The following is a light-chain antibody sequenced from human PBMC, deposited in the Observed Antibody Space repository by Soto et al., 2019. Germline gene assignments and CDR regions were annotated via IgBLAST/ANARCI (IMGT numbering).Light chain of an antibody. CDR2: GNS. V-gene: IGLV1-40*01. CDR3: QSYDSSLRGSEV. CDR1: SSNIGAGYD. J-gene: IGLJ1*01. Sequence: QSVLTQPPSVSGAPGQRVTISCTGSSSNIGAGYDVHWYQQLPGTAPKLLIYGNSNRPSRVPDRFSGSKSGTSDSLAITGLQAEDEADYYCQSYDSSLRGSEVFVTGTKVTVL.